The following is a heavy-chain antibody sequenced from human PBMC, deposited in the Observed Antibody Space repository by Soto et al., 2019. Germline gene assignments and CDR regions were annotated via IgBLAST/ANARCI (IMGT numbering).Heavy chain of an antibody. CDR1: GFTFSNYA. V-gene: IGHV3-23*01. Sequence: LRLSFAASGFTFSNYAMNWVRQAPGKGLEWVSAISAGGSNTDYADSVKGRFTISSDNSKNTLYLQMNSLRAEDTAVYYCAKEYSTSFDYWGQGTLVTVSS. CDR2: ISAGGSNT. D-gene: IGHD6-6*01. J-gene: IGHJ4*02. CDR3: AKEYSTSFDY.